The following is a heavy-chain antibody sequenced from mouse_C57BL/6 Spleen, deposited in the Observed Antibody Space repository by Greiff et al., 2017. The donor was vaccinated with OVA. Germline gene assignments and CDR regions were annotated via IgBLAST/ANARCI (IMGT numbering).Heavy chain of an antibody. J-gene: IGHJ3*01. CDR1: GFNIKDYY. CDR2: IDPEDGDT. Sequence: YLFIPFSSVKLSCTSSGFNIKDYYMHWVKQRPEQGLEWIGRIDPEDGDTEYAPKFQGKATMTADTSSNTAYLQLSSLTSEDTAVYYCTFYYSNYEAYWGQGTLVTVSA. D-gene: IGHD2-5*01. CDR3: TFYYSNYEAY. V-gene: IGHV14-1*01.